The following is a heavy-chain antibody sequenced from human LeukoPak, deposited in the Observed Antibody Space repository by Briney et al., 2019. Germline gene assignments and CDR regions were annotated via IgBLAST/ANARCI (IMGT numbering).Heavy chain of an antibody. D-gene: IGHD3-10*01. CDR2: IYHSGST. J-gene: IGHJ5*02. Sequence: SETLSLTCAVSGGSISSSNWWSWVRPPPGKGLEWIGEIYHSGSTNYNPSLKSRVTISVDKSKNQFSLKLSSVTAADTAVYYCVSGPYGSGISNWFDPWGQGTLVIVSS. V-gene: IGHV4-4*02. CDR1: GGSISSSNW. CDR3: VSGPYGSGISNWFDP.